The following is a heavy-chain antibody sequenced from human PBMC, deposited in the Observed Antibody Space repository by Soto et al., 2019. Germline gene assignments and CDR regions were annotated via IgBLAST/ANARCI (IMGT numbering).Heavy chain of an antibody. CDR1: GFTFSSYG. Sequence: GGSLRLSCAASGFTFSSYGMHWVRQAPGKGLEWVAVIWYDGSNKYYADSVKGRFTISRDNSKNTLYLQMNSLSAEDTAVYYCARGLSSGWLSDYYFDYWGQGTLVTVSS. J-gene: IGHJ4*02. V-gene: IGHV3-33*01. CDR3: ARGLSSGWLSDYYFDY. D-gene: IGHD6-19*01. CDR2: IWYDGSNK.